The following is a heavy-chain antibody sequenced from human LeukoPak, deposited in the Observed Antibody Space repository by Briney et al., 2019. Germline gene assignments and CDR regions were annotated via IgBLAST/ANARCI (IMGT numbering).Heavy chain of an antibody. CDR2: ILSDGSKE. J-gene: IGHJ4*02. D-gene: IGHD5/OR15-5a*01. CDR1: GFTFSSYG. CDR3: AKDSVYGDY. V-gene: IGHV3-30*02. Sequence: GGSLRLSCAASGFTFSSYGMHWVRQAPGKGLEWVAVILSDGSKEFYTDSVKGRFTISRDNSKNTLYLQMNSLRAEDTALYYCAKDSVYGDYWGQGTLVTVSS.